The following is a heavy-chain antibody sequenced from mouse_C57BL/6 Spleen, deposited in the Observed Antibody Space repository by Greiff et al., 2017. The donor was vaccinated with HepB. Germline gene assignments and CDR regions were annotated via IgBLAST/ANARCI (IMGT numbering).Heavy chain of an antibody. CDR1: GYTFTSYW. J-gene: IGHJ1*03. V-gene: IGHV1-69*01. CDR2: IDPSDSYT. D-gene: IGHD3-1*01. CDR3: ARSGMRDYFEV. Sequence: QVQLQQPGAELVMPGASVKLSCKASGYTFTSYWMHWVKQRPGQGLEWIGEIDPSDSYTNYNQKFKGKSTLTVDKSSSTAYMQLSSLTAEDSAVYYCARSGMRDYFEVWGTGTTVTVSS.